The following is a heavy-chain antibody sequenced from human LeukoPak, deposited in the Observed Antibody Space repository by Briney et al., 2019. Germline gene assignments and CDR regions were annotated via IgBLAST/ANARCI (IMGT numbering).Heavy chain of an antibody. CDR2: ISGSSGIT. V-gene: IGHV3-23*01. D-gene: IGHD3-10*01. CDR3: AKGVRGVIRDAFDV. J-gene: IGHJ3*01. Sequence: PGGSLRLPCTASGFTFSSNAMSWVRQPAGKGLEWVSGISGSSGITSDAASVKGRFTISRDNSKNMVYLQMSGLRDEDTAVYYCAKGVRGVIRDAFDVWGQGTMVTVSS. CDR1: GFTFSSNA.